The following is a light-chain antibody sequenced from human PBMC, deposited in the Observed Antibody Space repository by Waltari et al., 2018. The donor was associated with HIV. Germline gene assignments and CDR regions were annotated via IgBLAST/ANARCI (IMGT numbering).Light chain of an antibody. Sequence: QSVVTQPPSASGAPGQRVTISCSGGSSNIGRNFVYWYQQFPGKAPQLLIYRDNQRPSGVPDRFSGSKSGTSASLAISGLQSDDEASYHCATWNDSLSGYVFGTGTKVTV. CDR2: RDN. V-gene: IGLV1-47*01. CDR3: ATWNDSLSGYV. J-gene: IGLJ1*01. CDR1: SSNIGRNF.